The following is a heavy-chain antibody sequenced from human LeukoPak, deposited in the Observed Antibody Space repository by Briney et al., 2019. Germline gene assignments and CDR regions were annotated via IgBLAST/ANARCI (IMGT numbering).Heavy chain of an antibody. Sequence: GGSLRLSCAASGFTFSSYAMSWVRQAPGKGLEWVSAIGGSGVSTYYADSVKGRFTISRDNSKNTLYLQMNSLTAEDTAVYYCARDRGEGFDPWGQGTLVTVSS. J-gene: IGHJ5*02. CDR2: IGGSGVST. V-gene: IGHV3-23*01. CDR3: ARDRGEGFDP. CDR1: GFTFSSYA. D-gene: IGHD3-10*01.